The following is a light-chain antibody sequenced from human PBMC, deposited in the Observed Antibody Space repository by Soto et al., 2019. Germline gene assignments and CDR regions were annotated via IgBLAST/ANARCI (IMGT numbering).Light chain of an antibody. CDR2: GAS. CDR3: QQYNNWPPFT. Sequence: EIAMTQSPATLSVSPGERATLSCRASQSVSTNLAWYQQKPGQAPRLLIYGASTRATGVPARFSGSGSGTEFTLTISSLQSEDFAVYYGQQYNNWPPFTFGPGTKVDIK. V-gene: IGKV3-15*01. CDR1: QSVSTN. J-gene: IGKJ3*01.